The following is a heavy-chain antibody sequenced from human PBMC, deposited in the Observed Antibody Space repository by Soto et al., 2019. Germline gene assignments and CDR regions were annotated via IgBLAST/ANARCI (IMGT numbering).Heavy chain of an antibody. CDR2: INHSGST. V-gene: IGHV4-39*01. J-gene: IGHJ4*02. Sequence: QLQLQESGPGLVRPSETLSLTCTVSGVSIFSHSYYWGWIRQAPGKGLEWIATINHSGSTYHNPSLKSLVTISVDTSKNQFSLNLSSVTAADTAVYYCARRYAPRYSSGNNHFDLWGQGTLVTVSS. CDR3: ARRYAPRYSSGNNHFDL. D-gene: IGHD2-15*01. CDR1: GVSIFSHSYY.